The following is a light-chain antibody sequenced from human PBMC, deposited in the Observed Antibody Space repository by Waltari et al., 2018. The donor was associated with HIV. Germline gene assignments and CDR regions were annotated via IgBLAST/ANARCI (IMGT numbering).Light chain of an antibody. V-gene: IGKV2-28*01. CDR3: MQALQTPWT. J-gene: IGKJ1*01. Sequence: DIVMTQSPLSLPVTPGEPASISCRSSQSLLHSNGYNYLDWYLQKPGQSPQLLIYLGSIRASGVPDRLSGSGSGTDFTLKISRVEAEDVGVYYCMQALQTPWTFGQGTKVEIK. CDR2: LGS. CDR1: QSLLHSNGYNY.